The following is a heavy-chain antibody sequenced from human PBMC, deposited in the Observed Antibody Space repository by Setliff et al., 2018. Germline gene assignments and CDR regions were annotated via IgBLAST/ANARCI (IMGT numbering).Heavy chain of an antibody. D-gene: IGHD6-25*01. J-gene: IGHJ5*01. V-gene: IGHV4-39*02. Sequence: SETLSLTCTVSGGSISSSNYYWGWIRQPPGKGLEWIGSIYHRGSTYYNPSLKSRVTISVDTSNNHFSLKLSSVTAADTAVYYCVGRDFSGGDSGGHGTLVTVSA. CDR3: VGRDFSGGDS. CDR1: GGSISSSNYY. CDR2: IYHRGST.